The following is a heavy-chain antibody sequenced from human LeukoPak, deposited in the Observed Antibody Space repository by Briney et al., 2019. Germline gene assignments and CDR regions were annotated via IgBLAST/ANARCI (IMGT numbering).Heavy chain of an antibody. V-gene: IGHV4-31*03. CDR3: ARGVVATIGFDY. Sequence: SETLSLTCTVSGCSISSGGYYWSWIRQHPGKGLEWIGYIYYSGSTYYNPSLKSRVTISVDTSKNQFSLKLSSVTAADTAVYYCARGVVATIGFDYWGQGTLVTVSS. CDR2: IYYSGST. J-gene: IGHJ4*02. D-gene: IGHD5-12*01. CDR1: GCSISSGGYY.